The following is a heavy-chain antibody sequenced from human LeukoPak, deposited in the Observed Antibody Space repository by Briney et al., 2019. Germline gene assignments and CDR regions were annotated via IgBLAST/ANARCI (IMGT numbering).Heavy chain of an antibody. CDR3: ARSEVSTTLLDY. CDR1: GFTFSSFG. CDR2: IWYDGSKR. J-gene: IGHJ4*02. D-gene: IGHD5/OR15-5a*01. V-gene: IGHV3-33*01. Sequence: GRSLRLSCAASGFTFSSFGMHWVRQAPGKGLEWVAIIWYDGSKRYYADSVKGRFTISRDNFKNTLYLEMNTLRAEDTAMYYCARSEVSTTLLDYWGQGTLVTVSS.